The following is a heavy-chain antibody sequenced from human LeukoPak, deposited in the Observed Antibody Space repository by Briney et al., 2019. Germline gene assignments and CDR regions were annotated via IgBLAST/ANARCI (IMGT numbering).Heavy chain of an antibody. CDR2: IYYSGST. J-gene: IGHJ3*02. D-gene: IGHD4-23*01. CDR1: GGSISTYY. V-gene: IGHV4-59*08. Sequence: KAAETLSLTCTVSGGSISTYYWSWVRQPPGKGLEWIGYIYYSGSTDSNPSLKSRVTISVDTSKNQFSLKLSSVTSADTAVYYCARRDGGAAFDIWGQGTMVTVSS. CDR3: ARRDGGAAFDI.